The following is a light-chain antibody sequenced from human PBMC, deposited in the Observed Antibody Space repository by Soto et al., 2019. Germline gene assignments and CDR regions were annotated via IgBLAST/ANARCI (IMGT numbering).Light chain of an antibody. CDR1: QSVSSY. V-gene: IGKV3-11*01. CDR3: QQRSNCPVFT. J-gene: IGKJ3*01. CDR2: DAS. Sequence: EIVLTQSPATLSWSPGDRATLSCRASQSVSSYLAWYQQKPGQAPRLLIYDASNRATGIPARFSGSGSGTDFTLTISSLEPEDFAVYYCQQRSNCPVFTFGPGTKVDIK.